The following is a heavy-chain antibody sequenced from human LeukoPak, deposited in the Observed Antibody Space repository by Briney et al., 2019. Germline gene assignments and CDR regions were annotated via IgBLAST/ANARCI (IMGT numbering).Heavy chain of an antibody. CDR1: GGSFSGYY. D-gene: IGHD2-15*01. CDR2: INHSGST. Sequence: SETLSLTCAVYGGSFSGYYWSWIRQPPGRGLEWIGEINHSGSTNYNPSLKSRVTISVDTSKNQFSLKLSSVPAADTAVYYCARANPRKYCSGGSCSKVYYYYYGMDVWGQGTTVTVSS. J-gene: IGHJ6*02. CDR3: ARANPRKYCSGGSCSKVYYYYYGMDV. V-gene: IGHV4-34*01.